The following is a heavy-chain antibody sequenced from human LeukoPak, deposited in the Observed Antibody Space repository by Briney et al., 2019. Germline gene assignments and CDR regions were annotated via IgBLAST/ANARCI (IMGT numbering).Heavy chain of an antibody. V-gene: IGHV3-21*01. CDR2: IGSSNTNT. Sequence: AGGSLRLSCATSGLTFSNSGMSWVRQAPGKGLEWVSSIGSSNTNTYYADSVKGRFTISRDNAKNSLYLQMNSLRAEDTAVYYCARDLNWETYWGQGTLVSVSS. CDR3: ARDLNWETY. D-gene: IGHD7-27*01. J-gene: IGHJ4*02. CDR1: GLTFSNSG.